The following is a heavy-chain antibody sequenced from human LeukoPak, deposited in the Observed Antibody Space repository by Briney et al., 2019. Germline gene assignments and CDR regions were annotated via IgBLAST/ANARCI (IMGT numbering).Heavy chain of an antibody. D-gene: IGHD4-17*01. CDR2: ISDDRDNE. CDR3: ARGHESGDYYFDS. CDR1: GFTFSDTA. J-gene: IGHJ4*02. Sequence: LSGGSLRLSCEASGFTFSDTAMHWVRHTPVKGLEWVAVISDDRDNESYVDFAKGRFTISRDNSKNTVYLQMNSLRTEDTALFYCARGHESGDYYFDSWGQGTLVTVSS. V-gene: IGHV3-30-3*01.